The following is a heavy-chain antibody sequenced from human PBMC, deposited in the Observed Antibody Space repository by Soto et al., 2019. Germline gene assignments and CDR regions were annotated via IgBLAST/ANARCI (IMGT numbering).Heavy chain of an antibody. CDR1: GYTFTSYA. CDR3: ARARWLQNLFPGPFDY. CDR2: INAGNGNT. D-gene: IGHD5-12*01. V-gene: IGHV1-3*01. J-gene: IGHJ4*02. Sequence: GASVKVSCKASGYTFTSYAMHWVRQAPGQRLEWMGWINAGNGNTKYSQKFQGRVTMTRDTSISTAYMELSRLRSDDTAVYYCARARWLQNLFPGPFDYWGQGTLVTVSS.